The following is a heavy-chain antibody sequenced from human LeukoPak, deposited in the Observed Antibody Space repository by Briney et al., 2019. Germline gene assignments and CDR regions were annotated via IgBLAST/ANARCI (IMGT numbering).Heavy chain of an antibody. CDR2: IYYSGST. J-gene: IGHJ4*02. CDR1: GGSISSSSYY. V-gene: IGHV4-39*01. D-gene: IGHD1-26*01. Sequence: PSETLSLTCTVSGGSISSSSYYWRWIRQPPGKGLEWIGSIYYSGSTYYNPSLKSRVTISVDTSKNQFSLKLSSVTAADTAVYYCARRAGAIPGYFDYWGQGTLVTVSS. CDR3: ARRAGAIPGYFDY.